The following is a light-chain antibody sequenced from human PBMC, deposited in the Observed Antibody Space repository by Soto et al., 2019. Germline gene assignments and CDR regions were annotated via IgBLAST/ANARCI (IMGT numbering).Light chain of an antibody. J-gene: IGKJ1*01. V-gene: IGKV1-5*03. CDR1: QTISSW. CDR3: QQYDVLST. CDR2: KAS. Sequence: DIQMTQSPSTLSGSVGDRVTITCRASQTISSWLAWYQQKPGKAPKLLIYKASTLQSGVPSRFSGSGYGTVFTLTISRLQPDDSASYYCQQYDVLSTFGQGTKVDIK.